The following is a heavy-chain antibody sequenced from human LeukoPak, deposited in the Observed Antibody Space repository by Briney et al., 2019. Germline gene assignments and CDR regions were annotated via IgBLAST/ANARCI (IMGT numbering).Heavy chain of an antibody. CDR3: ARGGKATVVTM. CDR2: IYSSGST. CDR1: GGSINSYY. V-gene: IGHV4-4*07. Sequence: SETLSLPCTVSGGSINSYYWSWIRQPAGKGLEWIGRIYSSGSTNYNPSLESRVSMSVDPSKNQFSLKLTSVTAADTALYYCARGGKATVVTMWGQGILVTVSS. D-gene: IGHD4-23*01. J-gene: IGHJ4*02.